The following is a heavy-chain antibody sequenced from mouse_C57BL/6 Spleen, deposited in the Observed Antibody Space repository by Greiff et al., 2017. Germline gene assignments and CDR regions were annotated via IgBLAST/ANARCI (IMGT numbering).Heavy chain of an antibody. D-gene: IGHD1-1*01. Sequence: QVQLQQPGAELVRPGSSVKLSCKASGYTFTSYWMDWVKQRPGQGLEWIGNIYPSDSETHYNQKFKDKATLTVYKSSSTAYMQLSSLTSEDSAVYYCASRGYGRGAMDYWGQGTSVTVSS. V-gene: IGHV1-61*01. CDR3: ASRGYGRGAMDY. J-gene: IGHJ4*01. CDR1: GYTFTSYW. CDR2: IYPSDSET.